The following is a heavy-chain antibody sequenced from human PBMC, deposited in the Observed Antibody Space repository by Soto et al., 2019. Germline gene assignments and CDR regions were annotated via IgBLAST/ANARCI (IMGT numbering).Heavy chain of an antibody. CDR2: MNPNSGNT. CDR1: GYTFTSYD. V-gene: IGHV1-8*01. J-gene: IGHJ3*02. Sequence: QVQLVQSGAEVKKPGASVKVSCKASGYTFTSYDINWVRQATGQGLEWMGWMNPNSGNTGYAQKFQGRVTMTRNTSISTAYMELSSLRSGDTVVYYCARGINYYASGDDAFDIWGQGTMVTVSS. D-gene: IGHD3-10*01. CDR3: ARGINYYASGDDAFDI.